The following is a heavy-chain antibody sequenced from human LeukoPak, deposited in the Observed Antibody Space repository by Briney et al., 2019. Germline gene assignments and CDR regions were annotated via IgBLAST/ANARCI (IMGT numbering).Heavy chain of an antibody. Sequence: SETLSLTCTVSGGSISSYYWSWIRQPPGKGLEWIGYIYYSGSTNYNPSLKSRVALSVDTSKHQFSLKLSSVTAADTAVYYCARRRYCSSTSCYWDFDYWGQGTLVTVSS. D-gene: IGHD2-2*01. CDR1: GGSISSYY. J-gene: IGHJ4*02. CDR2: IYYSGST. V-gene: IGHV4-59*12. CDR3: ARRRYCSSTSCYWDFDY.